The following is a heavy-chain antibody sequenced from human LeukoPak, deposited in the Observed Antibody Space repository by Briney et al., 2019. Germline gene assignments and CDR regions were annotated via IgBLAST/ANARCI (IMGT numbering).Heavy chain of an antibody. J-gene: IGHJ4*02. CDR1: GFTFSSYE. V-gene: IGHV3-21*01. CDR2: ISSSSSYI. D-gene: IGHD6-25*01. CDR3: ARDPSRYSSGHFDY. Sequence: PGGSLRLSCAASGFTFSSYEMNWVRQAPGKGLEWVSSISSSSSYIYYADSMKGRFTISRDNAKNSLFLQMNGLRVDDTAVYYCARDPSRYSSGHFDYWGQGTLVTVSS.